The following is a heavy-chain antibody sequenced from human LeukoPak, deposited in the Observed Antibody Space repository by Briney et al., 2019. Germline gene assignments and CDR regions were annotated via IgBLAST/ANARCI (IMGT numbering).Heavy chain of an antibody. Sequence: PGGSLRLSCAASGFTFSSYAMSWVRQAPGKGLEWVSAISGSGGSTYYADSVKGRFTISRDNSKNTLYLQMNSLRAEDTAVYYCAKGKISGGSRYLDYWGQGTLVTVSS. D-gene: IGHD2-15*01. CDR3: AKGKISGGSRYLDY. CDR1: GFTFSSYA. V-gene: IGHV3-23*01. J-gene: IGHJ4*02. CDR2: ISGSGGST.